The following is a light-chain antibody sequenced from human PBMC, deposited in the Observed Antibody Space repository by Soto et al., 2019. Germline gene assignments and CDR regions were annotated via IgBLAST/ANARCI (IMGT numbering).Light chain of an antibody. V-gene: IGKV3-11*01. CDR3: QQRSNWPLT. CDR2: DAS. CDR1: QSVSNNY. Sequence: EIVLTQSPDTLSLSPGERATLSCRASQSVSNNYLAWYQQKPGQAPRLLIYDASNRATGIPARFSGSGSGTDFTLTISSLEPEDFAVYYCQQRSNWPLTFGGGTRWIS. J-gene: IGKJ4*01.